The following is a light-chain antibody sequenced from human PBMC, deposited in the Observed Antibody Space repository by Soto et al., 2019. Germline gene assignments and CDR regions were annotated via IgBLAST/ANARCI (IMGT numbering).Light chain of an antibody. CDR3: QQYSKWPT. CDR2: GAS. Sequence: EIVMTHSPATLSVSPCERATLSSRASQSVRDNLAWYQHKPGQAPRLLIYGASTRATGIPARFSGSGTGTDFTLTISSLQSEDFAVYYCQQYSKWPTFGRGTKVDIK. V-gene: IGKV3-15*01. J-gene: IGKJ1*01. CDR1: QSVRDN.